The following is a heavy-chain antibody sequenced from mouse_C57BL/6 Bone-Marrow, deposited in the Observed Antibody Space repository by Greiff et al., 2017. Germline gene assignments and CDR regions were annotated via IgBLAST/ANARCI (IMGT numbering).Heavy chain of an antibody. Sequence: QVQLQQPGAELVKPGASVKLSCKASGYTFTSYWMHWVKQRPGQGLEWIGMIHPNSGSTNYNEKFKSKATLTVDKSSSTAYMQLSSLTSEDSAVYYCVRLGRHYFDYWGKGTTLTVSS. CDR2: IHPNSGST. J-gene: IGHJ2*01. CDR1: GYTFTSYW. V-gene: IGHV1-64*01. D-gene: IGHD3-3*01. CDR3: VRLGRHYFDY.